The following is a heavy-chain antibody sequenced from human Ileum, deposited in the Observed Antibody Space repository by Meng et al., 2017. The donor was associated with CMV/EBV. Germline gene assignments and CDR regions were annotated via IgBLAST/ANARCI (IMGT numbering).Heavy chain of an antibody. J-gene: IGHJ6*02. V-gene: IGHV5-51*01. CDR1: GYRFTTYW. D-gene: IGHD2-15*01. CDR3: ATYSRGGSSRYYYYYGLDV. Sequence: GESLKISCQGSGYRFTTYWIAWVRHMPGKGLEWMGVIYPGDSDTRYSPSFQGQVTISADKSINTAYLQWDSLKASDTAIYYSATYSRGGSSRYYYYYGLDVWGQGTTVTVSS. CDR2: IYPGDSDT.